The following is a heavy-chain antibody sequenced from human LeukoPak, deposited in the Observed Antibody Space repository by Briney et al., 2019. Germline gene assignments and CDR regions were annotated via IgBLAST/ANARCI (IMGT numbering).Heavy chain of an antibody. CDR3: WLEKVVAAYFDS. J-gene: IGHJ4*02. CDR1: GGSISSTGSF. CDR2: IYSGGIT. Sequence: SETMSLTCTVSGGSISSTGSFWGWIRQPPGKGLEWIGSIYSGGITYYNPSLKSRVTISEDTSKNQFSLKMTSMTAADTAIYYCWLEKVVAAYFDSWGQGTLVTVSS. V-gene: IGHV4-39*07. D-gene: IGHD2-15*01.